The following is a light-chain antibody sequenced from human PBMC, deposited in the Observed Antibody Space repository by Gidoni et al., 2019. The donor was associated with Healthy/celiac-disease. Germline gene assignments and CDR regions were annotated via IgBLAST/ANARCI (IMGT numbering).Light chain of an antibody. CDR1: SSDVGGYNY. CDR2: DVS. V-gene: IGLV2-14*01. Sequence: QSALTQPASVSGSPGQSITISCTGTSSDVGGYNYVSWYQQYPGKAPKLMIYDVSNRPSGVSNRFSGSKSGNTASLTISGLQAEDEADYYCSSYTSSSVGVFGTGTKVTVL. J-gene: IGLJ1*01. CDR3: SSYTSSSVGV.